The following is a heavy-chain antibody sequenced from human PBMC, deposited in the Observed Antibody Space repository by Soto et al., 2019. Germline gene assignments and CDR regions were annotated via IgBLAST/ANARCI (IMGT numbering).Heavy chain of an antibody. D-gene: IGHD6-19*01. J-gene: IGHJ4*02. CDR2: IYYSGST. Sequence: SETLSLTCTVSGGSISSGGYYWSWIRQHPGKGLEWIGYIYYSGSTYYNPSLKSRVTISVDTSKNQFSLKLSSVTAADTAVYYCARAGPEGRLIAVAGTSSYFDYWGQGTLVTVSS. CDR1: GGSISSGGYY. CDR3: ARAGPEGRLIAVAGTSSYFDY. V-gene: IGHV4-31*03.